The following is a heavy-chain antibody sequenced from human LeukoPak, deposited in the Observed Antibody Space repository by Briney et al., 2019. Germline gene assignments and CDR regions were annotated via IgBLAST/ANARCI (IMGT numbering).Heavy chain of an antibody. D-gene: IGHD6-13*01. Sequence: TSETLSLTCAVYGGSFSGYYWSWIRQPQGKGLEWIGEINHSGSTNYNPSLKSRVTISVDTSKNQFSLKLSSVTAADTAVYYCARGRRYSSSWCSDYWGQGTLVTVSS. V-gene: IGHV4-34*01. CDR1: GGSFSGYY. J-gene: IGHJ4*02. CDR2: INHSGST. CDR3: ARGRRYSSSWCSDY.